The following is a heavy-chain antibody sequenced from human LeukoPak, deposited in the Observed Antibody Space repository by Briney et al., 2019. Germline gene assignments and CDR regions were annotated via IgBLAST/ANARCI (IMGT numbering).Heavy chain of an antibody. J-gene: IGHJ4*02. Sequence: ASVKVSCKASGYTFTGYYMHCVRQAPGQGLEWMGWIDPNSGGTNYAQKFQGRVTMTRDTSISTAYMELSRLRSDDTAVYYCARDHNLELVFDLWGQGTLVTVSS. CDR3: ARDHNLELVFDL. CDR1: GYTFTGYY. V-gene: IGHV1-2*02. CDR2: IDPNSGGT. D-gene: IGHD6-13*01.